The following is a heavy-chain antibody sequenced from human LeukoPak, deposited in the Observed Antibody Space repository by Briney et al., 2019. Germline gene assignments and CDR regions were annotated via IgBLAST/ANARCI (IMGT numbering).Heavy chain of an antibody. V-gene: IGHV3-23*01. CDR3: TRDLIWFP. D-gene: IGHD3-10*01. Sequence: PGGSLRLSCAASGFTFSSYAMSWVRQAPGKGLEWVSAIGVDGSSTYYADSVRGRFTMSRDNSKSTLYLQMNSLRADDTAVYYCTRDLIWFPWGQGTLVTVSS. J-gene: IGHJ5*02. CDR2: IGVDGSST. CDR1: GFTFSSYA.